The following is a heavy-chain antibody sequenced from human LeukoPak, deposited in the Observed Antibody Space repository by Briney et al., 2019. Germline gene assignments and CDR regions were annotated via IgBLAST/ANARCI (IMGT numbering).Heavy chain of an antibody. CDR2: ISSSGSTI. J-gene: IGHJ3*02. Sequence: SGXXLRLSCAASGFTFSSYEMNWVRQAPGKGLEWVSYISSSGSTIYYADSVKGRFTISRDNAKNSLYLQMNSLRAEDTAVYYCARDHTGSDAFDIWGQGTMVTVSS. CDR1: GFTFSSYE. D-gene: IGHD1-1*01. CDR3: ARDHTGSDAFDI. V-gene: IGHV3-48*03.